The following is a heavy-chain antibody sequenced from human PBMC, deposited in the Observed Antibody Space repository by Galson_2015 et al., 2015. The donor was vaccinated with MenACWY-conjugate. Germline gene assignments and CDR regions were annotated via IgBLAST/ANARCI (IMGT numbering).Heavy chain of an antibody. CDR1: GGSFSGYY. D-gene: IGHD3-10*01. CDR2: VAQSGSA. Sequence: SETLSLTCGVSGGSFSGYYWSWIRQPPGQGLEWIGEVAQSGSANVNTSLKSRVSMSADTSKREFSLKLTSATAADTAVYFWARLSWSSSLDHYFYMDVWGNWTTVTVSS. V-gene: IGHV4-34*01. CDR3: ARLSWSSSLDHYFYMDV. J-gene: IGHJ6*03.